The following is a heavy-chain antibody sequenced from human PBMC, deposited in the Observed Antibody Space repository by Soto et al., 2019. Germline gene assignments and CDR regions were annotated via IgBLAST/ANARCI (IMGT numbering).Heavy chain of an antibody. D-gene: IGHD3-16*01. V-gene: IGHV5-10-1*01. CDR2: IDPSDSYT. Sequence: GESLKISCKGSGYSFTSYWISWVRQMPGKGLEWMGRIDPSDSYTNYSPSFQGHVTISADKSISTAYLQWSSLKASDTAMYYCARHVVMITFGGASPVAFDIWGQGTMVTV. CDR3: ARHVVMITFGGASPVAFDI. J-gene: IGHJ3*02. CDR1: GYSFTSYW.